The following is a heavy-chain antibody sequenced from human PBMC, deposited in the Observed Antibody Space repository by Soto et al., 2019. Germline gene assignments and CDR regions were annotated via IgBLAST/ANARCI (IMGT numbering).Heavy chain of an antibody. CDR3: ARGPSGDKVHY. CDR2: IFDSGTT. V-gene: IGHV4-30-4*01. Sequence: SETLSHTCTVSGGSITSDYSCWSWIRQPPGEGLEWIGHIFDSGTTYTNPSLRSQVAISLDTSKNHFSLTLSSVTAADTAVYYCARGPSGDKVHYWGQGALVPVSS. CDR1: GGSITSDYSC. J-gene: IGHJ4*02. D-gene: IGHD7-27*01.